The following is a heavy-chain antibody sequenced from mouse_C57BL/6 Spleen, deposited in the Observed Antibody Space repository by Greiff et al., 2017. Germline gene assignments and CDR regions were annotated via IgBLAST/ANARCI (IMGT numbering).Heavy chain of an antibody. Sequence: EVQVVESGGGLVKPGGSLKLSCAASGFTFSSYTMSWVRQTPEKRLEWVATISGGGGNTSYPDSVKGRFTISRDNAKNTLYLQKSRLRSEDTALYYCARQPGELGRYFDVCGTGTTVTVSS. J-gene: IGHJ1*03. CDR2: ISGGGGNT. CDR1: GFTFSSYT. D-gene: IGHD4-1*01. CDR3: ARQPGELGRYFDV. V-gene: IGHV5-9*01.